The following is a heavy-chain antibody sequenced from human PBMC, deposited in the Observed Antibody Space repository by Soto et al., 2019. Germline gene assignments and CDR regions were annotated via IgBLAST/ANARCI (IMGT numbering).Heavy chain of an antibody. CDR2: SRDKAQGCST. J-gene: IGHJ4*02. Sequence: PGGSLRLSCTGSGFTLSDHYIDWVRQAPGKGLEWVGRSRDKAQGCSTTYAASVKGRFTTSRDESKNSVYLQMNSLKTEDTAIYYCTTGSLTTYTGAEDHWGQGTLVTVSS. D-gene: IGHD4-4*01. V-gene: IGHV3-72*01. CDR3: TTGSLTTYTGAEDH. CDR1: GFTLSDHY.